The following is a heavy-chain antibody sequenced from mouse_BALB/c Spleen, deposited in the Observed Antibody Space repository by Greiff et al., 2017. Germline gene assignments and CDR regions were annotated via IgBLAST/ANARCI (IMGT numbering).Heavy chain of an antibody. CDR2: IDPANGNT. J-gene: IGHJ3*01. D-gene: IGHD2-2*01. V-gene: IGHV14-3*02. Sequence: EVQLQQSGAELVKPGASVKLSCTASGFNIKDTYMHWVKQRPEQGLEWIGRIDPANGNTKYDPKFQGKATITADTSSNTAYLQLSSLTSEDTAVYYCGGGYDAAPWFAYGGQGTLVTVSA. CDR3: GGGYDAAPWFAY. CDR1: GFNIKDTY.